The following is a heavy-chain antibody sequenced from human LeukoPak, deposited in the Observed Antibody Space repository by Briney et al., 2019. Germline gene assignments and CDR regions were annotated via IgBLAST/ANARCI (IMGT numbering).Heavy chain of an antibody. J-gene: IGHJ4*02. V-gene: IGHV3-23*01. D-gene: IGHD3-3*01. CDR1: GFTFSSYA. CDR3: ARAGQAYYDFWSGYYITPGFDY. Sequence: SGGSLRLSCAASGFTFSSYAMNWVRQAAGKGLEWVSGISDSGGRTYYADSVKGRFTISRDNAKNSLYLQMNSLRAEDTAVYYCARAGQAYYDFWSGYYITPGFDYWGQGTLVTVSS. CDR2: ISDSGGRT.